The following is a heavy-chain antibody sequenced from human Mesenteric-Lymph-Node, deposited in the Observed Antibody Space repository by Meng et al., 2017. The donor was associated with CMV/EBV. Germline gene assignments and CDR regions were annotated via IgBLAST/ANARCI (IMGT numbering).Heavy chain of an antibody. D-gene: IGHD2-15*01. J-gene: IGHJ4*02. CDR2: INPSGGST. V-gene: IGHV1-46*02. Sequence: ASGYSLNNHYMHWVRQAPGQGLEWMGVINPSGGSTTYAQKFQGRVTVTRDTSTSTVYMELSSLRSDDTAVYYCAGGACSGACYFDYWGQGTLVAVSS. CDR3: AGGACSGACYFDY. CDR1: GYSLNNHY.